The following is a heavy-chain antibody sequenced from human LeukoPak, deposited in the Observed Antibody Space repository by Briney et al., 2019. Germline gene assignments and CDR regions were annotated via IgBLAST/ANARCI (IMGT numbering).Heavy chain of an antibody. CDR1: GYTFTNYD. D-gene: IGHD2-15*01. J-gene: IGHJ4*02. Sequence: ASVKVSCKASGYTFTNYDINWVRQAPGKGLEGMGWMNPNNGNTGSAQNFQGRLTMTRNTSISTAYMELSSLRSDDTAVYYCARVPPGRANYWGQGTLVTVSS. CDR3: ARVPPGRANY. V-gene: IGHV1-8*01. CDR2: MNPNNGNT.